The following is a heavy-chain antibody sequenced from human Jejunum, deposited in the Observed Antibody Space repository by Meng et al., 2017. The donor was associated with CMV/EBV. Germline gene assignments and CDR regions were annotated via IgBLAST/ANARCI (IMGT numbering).Heavy chain of an antibody. Sequence: YGMSWVRQAPGKGLEWVSAISGSGGSTYHADSVKGRFTISRDNSKNTLYLQLNSLRAEDTAVYYCAKDGPFYDISTGYFRGGNYFDYWGQGTLVTVSS. CDR3: AKDGPFYDISTGYFRGGNYFDY. V-gene: IGHV3-23*01. CDR1: YG. J-gene: IGHJ4*02. CDR2: ISGSGGST. D-gene: IGHD3-9*01.